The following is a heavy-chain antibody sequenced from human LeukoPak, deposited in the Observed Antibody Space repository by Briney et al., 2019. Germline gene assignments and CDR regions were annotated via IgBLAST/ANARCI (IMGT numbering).Heavy chain of an antibody. D-gene: IGHD6-19*01. CDR1: GFTFSSYR. V-gene: IGHV3-21*01. J-gene: IGHJ4*02. Sequence: GGSLRLSCAASGFTFSSYRMNWVRQAPGKGLEWVSSISSSSTYKYYADSVKGRFTISRDNAKNSLYLQMNSLRAEDTAVYYCAREDSSGWADYWGQGTLVTVSA. CDR3: AREDSSGWADY. CDR2: ISSSSTYK.